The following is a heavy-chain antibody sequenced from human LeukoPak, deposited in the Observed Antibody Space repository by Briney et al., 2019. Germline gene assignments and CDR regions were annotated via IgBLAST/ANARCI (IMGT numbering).Heavy chain of an antibody. J-gene: IGHJ4*02. CDR1: WLNVSKHY. D-gene: IGHD1-26*01. CDR3: ARGQVVGATDYFDY. CDR2: IYSGGGT. Sequence: GGSLKLSCAASWLNVSKHYMNWVRQDPGKGLEWVAVIYSGGGTHYTDSVKGRFTISRDNSKNTLFLQMNNLRAEDTALYYCARGQVVGATDYFDYWGQGTPVTVAS. V-gene: IGHV3-53*01.